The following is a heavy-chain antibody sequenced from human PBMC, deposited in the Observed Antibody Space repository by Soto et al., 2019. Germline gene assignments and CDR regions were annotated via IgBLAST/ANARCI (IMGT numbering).Heavy chain of an antibody. V-gene: IGHV1-69*13. Sequence: SVKVSCKASGGTFGSQGIARGRQAPGQGLEWVGGFIAMLGTPTYAKKVQGRATVTADESLTSSYLALRSLRSEDTRVCFFARGAMANFDYWGQGTVVTVSS. CDR1: GGTFGSQG. CDR3: ARGAMANFDY. D-gene: IGHD5-18*01. CDR2: FIAMLGTP. J-gene: IGHJ4*02.